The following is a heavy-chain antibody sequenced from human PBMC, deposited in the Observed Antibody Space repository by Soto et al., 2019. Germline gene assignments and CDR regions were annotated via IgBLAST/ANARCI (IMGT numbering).Heavy chain of an antibody. CDR1: GGSISSSSYY. J-gene: IGHJ5*02. Sequence: PSETLSLTCTVSGGSISSSSYYWGWIRQPPGKGLEWIGSIYYSGSTYYSPSLKSRVTISVDTSKNQFSLKLSSVTAADTAVYYCASKKYSSGPWGQGTLVTVSS. CDR2: IYYSGST. CDR3: ASKKYSSGP. V-gene: IGHV4-39*01. D-gene: IGHD6-19*01.